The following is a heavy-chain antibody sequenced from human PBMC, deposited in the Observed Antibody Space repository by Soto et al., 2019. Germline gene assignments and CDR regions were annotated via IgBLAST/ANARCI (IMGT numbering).Heavy chain of an antibody. CDR1: GFTFSNAW. CDR2: IKSKTDGGTT. CDR3: STEVQRIEELGLTADWFDP. Sequence: GGSLRLSCAASGFTFSNAWMSWVRQAPGKGLEWVGRIKSKTDGGTTDYAAPVKGRFTISRDDSKNTLYLQMNSLKTEDTDVYYCSTEVQRIEELGLTADWFDPWGQGTLVTVSS. D-gene: IGHD7-27*01. J-gene: IGHJ5*02. V-gene: IGHV3-15*01.